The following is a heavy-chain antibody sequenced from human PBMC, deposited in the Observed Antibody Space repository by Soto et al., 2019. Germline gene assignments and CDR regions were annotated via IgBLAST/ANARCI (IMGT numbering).Heavy chain of an antibody. D-gene: IGHD3-3*01. Sequence: QVHLVQSGAEVKKPGSSVKVSCKASGGDFRSYAITWVRQAPGQGLEWMGDIIPALNSPNYAQKFQVRVSITADESTTTVYLELGSLRSDDTAMFFCARDFGRQAPCLWGQGTMILVSS. J-gene: IGHJ3*01. CDR3: ARDFGRQAPCL. V-gene: IGHV1-69*01. CDR1: GGDFRSYA. CDR2: IIPALNSP.